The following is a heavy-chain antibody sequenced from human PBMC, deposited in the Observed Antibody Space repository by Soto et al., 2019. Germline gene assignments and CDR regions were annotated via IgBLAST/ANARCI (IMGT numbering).Heavy chain of an antibody. CDR1: GFTFSSYA. J-gene: IGHJ4*02. CDR3: AKDSRDFDWLLDQFDY. V-gene: IGHV3-23*01. D-gene: IGHD3-9*01. CDR2: ISGSGGST. Sequence: GVSMRLSCAASGFTFSSYAMSWVRQPRGKGLEWVSAISGSGGSTYYADSVKGRFTISRDNSKNTLYLQMNSLRAEDTAVYYCAKDSRDFDWLLDQFDYWGQGTLVTVSS.